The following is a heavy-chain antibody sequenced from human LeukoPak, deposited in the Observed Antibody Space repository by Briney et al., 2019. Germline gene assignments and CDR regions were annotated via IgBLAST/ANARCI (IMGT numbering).Heavy chain of an antibody. CDR3: ARGPLSPWAFDI. V-gene: IGHV3-30*02. J-gene: IGHJ3*02. CDR2: IRYDGSNK. D-gene: IGHD3-16*01. Sequence: GGSLRLSCAASGFTFSSYGMHWVRQAPGKGLEWVAFIRYDGSNKYYADSVKGRFTISRDNSKNTLYLQMNSLRAEDTAVYYCARGPLSPWAFDIWGQGTMVTVSS. CDR1: GFTFSSYG.